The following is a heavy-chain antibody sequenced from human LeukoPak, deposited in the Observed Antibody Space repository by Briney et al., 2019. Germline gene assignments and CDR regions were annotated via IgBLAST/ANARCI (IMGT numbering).Heavy chain of an antibody. D-gene: IGHD5-24*01. Sequence: PGGSLRLSCAASGFTFSSYGMHWVRQAPGKGLEWVAVIWYGGSNKYYADSVKGRFTISRDNSKNTLYLQMNSLRAEDTAVYYCAKGGDGYNSPFDYWGQGTLVSVSS. CDR3: AKGGDGYNSPFDY. J-gene: IGHJ4*02. CDR2: IWYGGSNK. V-gene: IGHV3-30*02. CDR1: GFTFSSYG.